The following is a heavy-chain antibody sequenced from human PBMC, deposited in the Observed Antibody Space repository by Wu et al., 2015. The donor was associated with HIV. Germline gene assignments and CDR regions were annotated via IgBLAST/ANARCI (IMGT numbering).Heavy chain of an antibody. J-gene: IGHJ4*02. CDR2: IYYSGST. D-gene: IGHD3-22*01. V-gene: IGHV4-30-4*08. CDR3: ARGGYYDSSGYYYPDY. CDR1: GGSISSGDYY. Sequence: QVQLQESGPGLVKPSQTLSLTCTVSGGSISSGDYYWSWIRQPPGKGLEWIGYIYYSGSTYYNPSLKSRVTISVDTSKNQFSLKPSSVTAADTAVYYCARGGYYDSSGYYYPDYWGQGTLVTVSS.